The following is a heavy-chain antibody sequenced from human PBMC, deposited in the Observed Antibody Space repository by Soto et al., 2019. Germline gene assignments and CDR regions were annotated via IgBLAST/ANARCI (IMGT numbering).Heavy chain of an antibody. CDR2: ISPKSGNI. CDR3: VKDRDSNSWPSRDV. V-gene: IGHV1-18*01. D-gene: IGHD3-22*01. CDR1: GYTFTRNG. Sequence: GASVKVSCKTSGYTFTRNGISWVRQAPGQGLEWMGWISPKSGNIKYAQKLQGRVIMTTDTSTSTAYMELRSLRSDDTAVYYCVKDRDSNSWPSRDVWGPGTTVTV. J-gene: IGHJ6*02.